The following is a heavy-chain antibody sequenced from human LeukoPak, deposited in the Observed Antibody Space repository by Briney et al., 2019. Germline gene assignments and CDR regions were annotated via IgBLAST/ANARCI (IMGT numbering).Heavy chain of an antibody. CDR3: ARGRGYCSGGSCYFFDY. V-gene: IGHV1-8*01. J-gene: IGHJ4*02. CDR2: MNPNSGNT. Sequence: GASVKVSCTASGYTFTSYDINWVRQATGQGLEWMGWMNPNSGNTGYAQKFQGRVTMTRNTSISTAYMELSSLRSEDTAVYYCARGRGYCSGGSCYFFDYWGQGTLVTVSS. D-gene: IGHD2-15*01. CDR1: GYTFTSYD.